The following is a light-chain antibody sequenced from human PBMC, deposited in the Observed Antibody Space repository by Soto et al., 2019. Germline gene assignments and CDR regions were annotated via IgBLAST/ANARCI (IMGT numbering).Light chain of an antibody. Sequence: QSVLTQPPSVSGAPGQRVTISCIGSSSNIGAGYHVHWYQQLPATAPKLLIYGNSNRPSGVPDRFSGFKSGTSASLAITGLQDEDEADYYCQSYDSSLSGYVFGTGTKLTVL. CDR3: QSYDSSLSGYV. V-gene: IGLV1-40*01. CDR1: SSNIGAGYH. CDR2: GNS. J-gene: IGLJ1*01.